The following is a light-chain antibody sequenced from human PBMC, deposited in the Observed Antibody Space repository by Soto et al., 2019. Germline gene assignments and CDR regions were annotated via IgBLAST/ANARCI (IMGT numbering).Light chain of an antibody. V-gene: IGKV1-9*01. Sequence: DIHLTRSPSFLSASVGDRFTTTCRASQGISGYLAWYQKKQVKVPKLLIYSTSTLQSGVPSRFRGSAYGTELTISISGMKNEDFETYYCQQLNTYIITFGQGTRLEIK. J-gene: IGKJ5*01. CDR1: QGISGY. CDR3: QQLNTYIIT. CDR2: STS.